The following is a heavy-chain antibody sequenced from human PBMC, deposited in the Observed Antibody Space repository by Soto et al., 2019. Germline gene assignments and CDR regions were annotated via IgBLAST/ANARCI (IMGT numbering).Heavy chain of an antibody. CDR3: MRGPRRAVIGITHYYGMDV. V-gene: IGHV4-61*08. D-gene: IGHD2-21*01. CDR2: IYYSGST. Sequence: PSETLSLTCTVSGGSISSGDFCWTWIRQSPGKGMEWIGYIYYSGSTNYNPSLKSRVTMSVDTSKNQFSLKLSSVTAADTAVYYCMRGPRRAVIGITHYYGMDVWGQGTTVTVSS. J-gene: IGHJ6*02. CDR1: GGSISSGDFC.